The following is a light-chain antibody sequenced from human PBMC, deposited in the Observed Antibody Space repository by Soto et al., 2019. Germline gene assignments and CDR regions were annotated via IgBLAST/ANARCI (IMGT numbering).Light chain of an antibody. Sequence: DIQLTQSPSFLSASVGYRFTITCRASQGISSYLAWYQKKPGKAPKLLMYAASTLQSGVPSRFSGSGSGTEFTLTISSLQPEDFATYYCQQLKSYPQTFGQGTTVDIK. V-gene: IGKV1-9*01. CDR2: AAS. J-gene: IGKJ1*01. CDR1: QGISSY. CDR3: QQLKSYPQT.